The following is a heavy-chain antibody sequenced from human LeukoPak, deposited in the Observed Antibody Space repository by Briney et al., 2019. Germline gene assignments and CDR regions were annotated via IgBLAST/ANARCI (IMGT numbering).Heavy chain of an antibody. V-gene: IGHV3-30-3*01. CDR1: GFTFSSYA. Sequence: GGSLRLSCAASGFTFSSYAMHWVRQAPGKGLEWVAVISYDGSNKYYADSVKGRFTISRDNSKNTLYLQMNSLRAEDTAVYYCARDLIGVAAAGPFDYWGQGTLVTVSS. CDR2: ISYDGSNK. CDR3: ARDLIGVAAAGPFDY. D-gene: IGHD6-13*01. J-gene: IGHJ4*02.